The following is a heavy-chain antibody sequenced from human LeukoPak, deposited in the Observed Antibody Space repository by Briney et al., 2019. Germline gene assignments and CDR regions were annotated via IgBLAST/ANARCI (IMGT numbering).Heavy chain of an antibody. CDR1: GYNFLSYW. V-gene: IGHV5-51*01. D-gene: IGHD6-13*01. CDR3: ARTAGLSSSWYYYYYGMDV. CDR2: IYGGDSDT. Sequence: RSGESLKISCKGSGYNFLSYWIGWVRQMPGKGLEWMGIIYGGDSDTRYSPSFQGQVTISADKSITTAYLQWSSLKASDTAMYYCARTAGLSSSWYYYYYGMDVWGQGTTVTVSS. J-gene: IGHJ6*02.